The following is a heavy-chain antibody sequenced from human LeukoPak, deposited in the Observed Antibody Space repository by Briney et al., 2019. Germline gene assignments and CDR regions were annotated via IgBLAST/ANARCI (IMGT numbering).Heavy chain of an antibody. CDR2: ISRDSRTI. D-gene: IGHD2-2*01. V-gene: IGHV3-21*01. J-gene: IGHJ4*02. CDR1: GFTFSFYS. CDR3: ARVPSWIDY. Sequence: GGSLRLSCAASGFTFSFYSVNWVRQAPGQRLEWVSIISRDSRTIFYADSVKGRFTVSRDNAQNSLYLQMNSLRAEDTAVYYCARVPSWIDYWGQGTLVTISS.